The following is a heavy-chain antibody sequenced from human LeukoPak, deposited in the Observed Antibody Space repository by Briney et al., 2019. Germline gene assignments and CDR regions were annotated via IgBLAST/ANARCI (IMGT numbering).Heavy chain of an antibody. CDR1: SESLTHYY. CDR2: IDEIGRT. J-gene: IGHJ4*02. V-gene: IGHV4-34*01. CDR3: ASPDYYGSGLDY. D-gene: IGHD3-10*01. Sequence: PSETLSLTCAVYSESLTHYYWNWVRQSPGKGLEWIGEIDEIGRTNYNPPLKSRVTISVDTSKNQFSLKLGSVTAADTAVYYCASPDYYGSGLDYWGQGTLVTVSS.